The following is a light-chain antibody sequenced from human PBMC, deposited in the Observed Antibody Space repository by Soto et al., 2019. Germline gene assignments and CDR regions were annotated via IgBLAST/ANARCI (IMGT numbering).Light chain of an antibody. J-gene: IGLJ2*01. Sequence: QSALTQPASVSGSPGQSITISCTGSSSDVDGYNYVSWYQQHPGKAPKLMIYEVSNRPSGVSHRFSGSKSGNTASLTISGLQAEDEADYYCSSYTSNNTVLFGGGTKLTVL. V-gene: IGLV2-14*01. CDR1: SSDVDGYNY. CDR3: SSYTSNNTVL. CDR2: EVS.